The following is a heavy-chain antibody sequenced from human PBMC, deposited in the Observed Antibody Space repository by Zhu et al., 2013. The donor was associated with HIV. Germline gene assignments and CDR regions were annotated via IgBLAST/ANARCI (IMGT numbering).Heavy chain of an antibody. Sequence: QVQLVQSGAEVKKPGSSVKVSCKASGGTFSSYAINWVRQAPGRGLEWMGGIIPLLGTTNYAQNFEGRITFTADDPTTTVYMELSSLKSEDTAVYFCARERSVVAAPSIDAFDIWGQGTMLTVSS. V-gene: IGHV1-69*01. D-gene: IGHD2-21*01. CDR3: ARERSVVAAPSIDAFDI. CDR2: IIPLLGTT. J-gene: IGHJ3*02. CDR1: GGTFSSYA.